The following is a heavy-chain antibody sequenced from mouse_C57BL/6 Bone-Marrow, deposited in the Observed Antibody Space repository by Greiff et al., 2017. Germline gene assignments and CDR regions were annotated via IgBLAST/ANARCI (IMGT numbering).Heavy chain of an antibody. CDR3: AREGYDGSSYYWYFDV. CDR2: IDPSDSYT. Sequence: QVQLQQPGAELVKPGASVKLSCKASGYTFTSYWMQWVKQRPGQGLEWIGEIDPSDSYTNYNQKFKGKATLTVDTSSSTAYMQLSSLTSEDSAVYDCAREGYDGSSYYWYFDVWGTGTTVTVSA. CDR1: GYTFTSYW. V-gene: IGHV1-50*01. D-gene: IGHD1-1*01. J-gene: IGHJ1*03.